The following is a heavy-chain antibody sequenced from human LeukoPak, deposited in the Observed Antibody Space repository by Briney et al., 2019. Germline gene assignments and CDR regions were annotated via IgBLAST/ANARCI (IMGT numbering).Heavy chain of an antibody. D-gene: IGHD2-2*01. CDR2: NKHSGST. Sequence: PSGTLSPPRAVYGGALCGYYWSWVRHPPREGVEWSGGNKHSGSTNYNPSLKSRVTISVDTSKNQFSLKLSSVTAADTAVYYCASHPFTYCSSTSCNWFDPWGQGTLVTVSS. V-gene: IGHV4-34*01. CDR3: ASHPFTYCSSTSCNWFDP. J-gene: IGHJ5*02. CDR1: GGALCGYY.